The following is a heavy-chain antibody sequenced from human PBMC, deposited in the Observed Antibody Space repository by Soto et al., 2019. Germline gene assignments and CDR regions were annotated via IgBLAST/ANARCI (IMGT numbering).Heavy chain of an antibody. CDR3: ARRATTVTYDAFDI. Sequence: SETLSLTCTVSGGSISSGGYYWSWIRQHPGKGLEWIGHIYNSGTTYYTPSLKSRLTISVDTSKNQFSLNLSAVTAADTAVYYCARRATTVTYDAFDIWGQGTMVTVSS. V-gene: IGHV4-31*03. CDR2: IYNSGTT. J-gene: IGHJ3*02. D-gene: IGHD4-17*01. CDR1: GGSISSGGYY.